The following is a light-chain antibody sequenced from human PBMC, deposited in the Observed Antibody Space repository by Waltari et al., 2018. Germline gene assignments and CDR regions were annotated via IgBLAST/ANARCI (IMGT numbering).Light chain of an antibody. CDR3: QQYYSIPPT. J-gene: IGKJ1*01. CDR2: AAS. Sequence: DIQMTQSPSSLSASVGDRVTITCRASQGISSSLAWYQQKAGKAPKLLLYAASRLESGVPSRFSGSGPGTDYTLTISSLQPEDFATYYCQQYYSIPPTFGQGTKVEIK. CDR1: QGISSS. V-gene: IGKV1-NL1*01.